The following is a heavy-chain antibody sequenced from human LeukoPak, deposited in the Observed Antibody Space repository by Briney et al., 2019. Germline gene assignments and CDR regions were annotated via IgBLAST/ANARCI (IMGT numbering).Heavy chain of an antibody. D-gene: IGHD3-10*01. J-gene: IGHJ4*02. V-gene: IGHV3-33*01. Sequence: GGSLRLSCAASGFTFSVYGMHWVRQAPGKGLEWVGVVWNDGSNKYYADSVKGRFTISRDNSKNTLYLQMNSLRAEDTAVYSCARASGPFDYWGQGTLVTVSS. CDR3: ARASGPFDY. CDR2: VWNDGSNK. CDR1: GFTFSVYG.